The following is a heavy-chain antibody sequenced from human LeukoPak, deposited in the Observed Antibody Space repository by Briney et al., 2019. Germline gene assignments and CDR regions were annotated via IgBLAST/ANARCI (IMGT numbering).Heavy chain of an antibody. D-gene: IGHD2-2*01. V-gene: IGHV3-21*01. CDR1: GFTFSSYS. CDR2: ISSSSSYI. CDR3: AREVEGAFDI. Sequence: GGSLRLSCAASGFTFSSYSKNWVRQAPGKGLEWVSSISSSSSYIYYADSVKGRFTISGDNAKNSLYLQMNSLRAEDTAVYYCAREVEGAFDIWGQGTMVTVSS. J-gene: IGHJ3*02.